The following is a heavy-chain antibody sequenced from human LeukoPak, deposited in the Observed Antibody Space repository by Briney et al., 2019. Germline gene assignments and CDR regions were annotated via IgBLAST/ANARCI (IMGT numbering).Heavy chain of an antibody. CDR3: AIVIGSGWSHDY. CDR1: GFTFSSYA. J-gene: IGHJ4*02. V-gene: IGHV3-23*01. D-gene: IGHD6-19*01. CDR2: ISGSGGST. Sequence: GGSLRLSCAASGFTFSSYAMSWVRQAPGKGLEWVSAISGSGGSTYYADSVKGRFTISRDNSKNTLYLQMNSLRAEDTAVYYCAIVIGSGWSHDYWGQGTPVTVSS.